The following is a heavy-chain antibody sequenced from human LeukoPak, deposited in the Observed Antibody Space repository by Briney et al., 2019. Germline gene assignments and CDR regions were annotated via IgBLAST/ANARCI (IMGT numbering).Heavy chain of an antibody. CDR1: GFTFSNYW. Sequence: PGGSLRLSCAASGFTFSNYWMHWVRQVPGKGLVWVSRINSDGSSTSYADSVKGRFTISRDNAKNTLYLQMNSLRAEDTAVYYCAREPGSNWGSSGAFDFWGQGTMITVSS. D-gene: IGHD7-27*01. CDR3: AREPGSNWGSSGAFDF. V-gene: IGHV3-74*01. CDR2: INSDGSST. J-gene: IGHJ3*01.